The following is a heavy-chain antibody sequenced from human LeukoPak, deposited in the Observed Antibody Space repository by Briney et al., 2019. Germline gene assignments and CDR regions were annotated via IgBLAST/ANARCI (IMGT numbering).Heavy chain of an antibody. CDR3: ARGRAGCSSTSCYTLRWFDP. CDR2: INHSGST. D-gene: IGHD2-2*01. CDR1: GGSFSGYY. Sequence: SETLSLTCAVYGGSFSGYYWSWIRQPPGKGLEWIGEINHSGSTNYNPSLKSRVTISVDTSKNQFSLKLSSVTAADTAVYYCARGRAGCSSTSCYTLRWFDPWGQGTLVTVSS. J-gene: IGHJ5*02. V-gene: IGHV4-34*01.